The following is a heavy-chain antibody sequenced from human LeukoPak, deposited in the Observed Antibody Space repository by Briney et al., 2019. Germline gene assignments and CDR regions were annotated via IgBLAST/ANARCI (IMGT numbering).Heavy chain of an antibody. CDR2: ISYDGSNK. Sequence: PGRSLRLSCAASGFTFSSYGMHWVRQAPGKGLEWVAVISYDGSNKYYADSVKGRFTISRDNSKNTLYLQMNSLRAEDTAVYYCANGDDYGGDYSGQGTLVTVSS. D-gene: IGHD4-23*01. CDR3: ANGDDYGGDY. CDR1: GFTFSSYG. J-gene: IGHJ4*02. V-gene: IGHV3-30*18.